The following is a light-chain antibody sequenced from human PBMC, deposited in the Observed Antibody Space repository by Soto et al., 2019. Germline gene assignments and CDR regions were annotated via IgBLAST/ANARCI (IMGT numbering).Light chain of an antibody. CDR1: SSDVGSYNL. J-gene: IGLJ1*01. Sequence: QSALTQPASVSGSPGQSITSSCTGTSSDVGSYNLVSWYQQHPGKAPKLMIYEGSKRPSGVSNRFSGSKSGNTASLTISGLQAEDEADYYCCSYAGSSTLYVFGTGTK. CDR2: EGS. CDR3: CSYAGSSTLYV. V-gene: IGLV2-23*01.